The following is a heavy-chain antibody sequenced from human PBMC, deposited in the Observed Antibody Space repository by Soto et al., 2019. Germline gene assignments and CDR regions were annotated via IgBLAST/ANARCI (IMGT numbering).Heavy chain of an antibody. Sequence: GASVKVSCKASGGTFSSYAISWVRQAPGQGLEWMGGIIPIFGTANYAQKFQGRVTITADESTSTAYMELSSLRSEDTAVYYCARSRDDFWSGYYYYYGMDVWGQGTTVTVSS. V-gene: IGHV1-69*13. J-gene: IGHJ6*02. CDR3: ARSRDDFWSGYYYYYGMDV. CDR2: IIPIFGTA. D-gene: IGHD3-3*01. CDR1: GGTFSSYA.